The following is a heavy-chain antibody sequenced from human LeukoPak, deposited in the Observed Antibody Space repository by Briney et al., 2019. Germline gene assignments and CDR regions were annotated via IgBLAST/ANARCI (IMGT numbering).Heavy chain of an antibody. V-gene: IGHV4-34*01. CDR1: GGSFSGYY. D-gene: IGHD3-3*01. Sequence: SETLSLTCAVYGGSFSGYYWSWIRQPPGKGLEWIGEINHSGSTNYNPSLKSRVTISVDTSKNQFSLKLSSVAAADTAVYYCARGTIFGVVPMDVWGKGTTVTVSS. CDR2: INHSGST. J-gene: IGHJ6*03. CDR3: ARGTIFGVVPMDV.